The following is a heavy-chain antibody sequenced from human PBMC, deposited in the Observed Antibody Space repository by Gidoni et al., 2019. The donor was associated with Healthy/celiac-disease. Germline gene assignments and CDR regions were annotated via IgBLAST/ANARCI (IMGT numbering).Heavy chain of an antibody. CDR3: AQTGGKTAGVDY. V-gene: IGHV2-5*01. Sequence: GWIRQPPGKALEWLALIYWNDDKRYSPSLKSRLTITKDSSKNQVVLTITNMDPGDTAKYYWAQTGGKTAGVDYWGQGTLVTVSS. J-gene: IGHJ4*02. D-gene: IGHD3-16*01. CDR2: IYWNDDK.